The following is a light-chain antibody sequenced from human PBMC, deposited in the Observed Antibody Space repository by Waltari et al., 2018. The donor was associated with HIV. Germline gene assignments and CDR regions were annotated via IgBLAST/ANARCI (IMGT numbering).Light chain of an antibody. Sequence: QSVLTQPPSASGTPGQRVTISCSGSSSNIGSNPINWYRQLPGTAPKLLIYCNNQWPSGVPDRFSGSKSGTSASLAISGLQSEDEADYYCAAWDDSLHGYVFGTGTKVTVV. J-gene: IGLJ1*01. CDR3: AAWDDSLHGYV. V-gene: IGLV1-44*01. CDR1: SSNIGSNP. CDR2: CNN.